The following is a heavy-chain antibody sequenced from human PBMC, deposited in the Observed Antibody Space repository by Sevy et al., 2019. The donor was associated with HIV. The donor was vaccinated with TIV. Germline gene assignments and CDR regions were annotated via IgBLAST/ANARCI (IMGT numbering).Heavy chain of an antibody. V-gene: IGHV3-9*01. J-gene: IGHJ5*02. CDR2: IIGNSGGK. CDR1: GFTFDDYA. CDR3: AKGVGNINSLGNNWFDP. D-gene: IGHD7-27*01. Sequence: GGSLRLSCAASGFTFDDYAMNWVRQAPGKGLEWVSAIIGNSGGKVSADSGKGGFSVSRDNAKNSQYLQMNSRRAEDTALYYCAKGVGNINSLGNNWFDPWGQGTLVTVSS.